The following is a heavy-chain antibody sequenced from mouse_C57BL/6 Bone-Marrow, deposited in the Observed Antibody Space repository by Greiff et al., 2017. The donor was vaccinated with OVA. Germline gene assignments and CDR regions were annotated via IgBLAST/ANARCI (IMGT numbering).Heavy chain of an antibody. V-gene: IGHV1-52*01. Sequence: QVQLQQPGAELVRPGSSVKLSCKASGYTFTSYWMPWVKQRPIQGLEWIGNIDPSDSETHYNQKFKDKATLTVDKSSSTAYMQLSSLTSEDSAVYYCARVYYYGSSGFAYWGQGTLVTVSA. J-gene: IGHJ3*01. CDR1: GYTFTSYW. CDR2: IDPSDSET. CDR3: ARVYYYGSSGFAY. D-gene: IGHD1-1*01.